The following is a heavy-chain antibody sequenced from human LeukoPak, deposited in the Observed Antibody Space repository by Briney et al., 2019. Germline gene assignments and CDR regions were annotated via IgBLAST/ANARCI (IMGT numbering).Heavy chain of an antibody. J-gene: IGHJ2*01. Sequence: GGSLRLSCAASGFTFSSYGMHWVRQAPGKGLEWVANIKQDGSEKYYVDSVKGRFTISRDNAKNSLYLQTNSLRAEDTAVYYCARQGMATYNWYFDLWGRGTLVTVSS. D-gene: IGHD5-24*01. V-gene: IGHV3-7*01. CDR2: IKQDGSEK. CDR3: ARQGMATYNWYFDL. CDR1: GFTFSSYG.